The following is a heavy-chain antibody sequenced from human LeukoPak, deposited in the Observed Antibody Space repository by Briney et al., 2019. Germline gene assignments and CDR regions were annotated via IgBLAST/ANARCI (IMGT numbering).Heavy chain of an antibody. V-gene: IGHV3-74*01. CDR1: EFTFRSYW. D-gene: IGHD6-6*01. CDR3: ARGGQYSSSGFDY. Sequence: PGGSLRLSCTASEFTFRSYWMHWVRQAPGKGLVWVSRINSDGSSTSYADSVKGRFTISRDNAKNTLYLQMNSLRAEDTAVYYCARGGQYSSSGFDYWGEGTLVTVSS. J-gene: IGHJ4*02. CDR2: INSDGSST.